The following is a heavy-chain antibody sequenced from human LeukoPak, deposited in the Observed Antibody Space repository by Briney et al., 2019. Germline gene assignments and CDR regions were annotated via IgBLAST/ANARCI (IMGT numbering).Heavy chain of an antibody. Sequence: GGSLRLSCAASGCTFDDYTMHWVRQAPGKGLEWVSLISVDGGSTSYSDSVKGRFTISRDNSKNSLYLQMNSLRTEDPALYYCAKATVAGAFYYYSGMDVWGQGTTVTVSS. D-gene: IGHD6-19*01. V-gene: IGHV3-43*02. CDR1: GCTFDDYT. CDR3: AKATVAGAFYYYSGMDV. CDR2: ISVDGGST. J-gene: IGHJ6*02.